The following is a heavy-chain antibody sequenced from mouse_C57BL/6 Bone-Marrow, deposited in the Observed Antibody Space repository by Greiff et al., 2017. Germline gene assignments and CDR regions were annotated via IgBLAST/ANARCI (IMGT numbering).Heavy chain of an antibody. CDR3: TRSLIYCGTNY. CDR1: GFNFKDYY. J-gene: IGHJ2*01. D-gene: IGHD1-1*01. CDR2: IDPEDGET. Sequence: VQLKQSGAELVKPGASVKLSCTASGFNFKDYYIHWVKQRTEQGLEWIGRIDPEDGETKYAPKFQDKATITADTSSNTAYLQLSSLTSEDTAVYYCTRSLIYCGTNYGGQGTTLTVSA. V-gene: IGHV14-2*01.